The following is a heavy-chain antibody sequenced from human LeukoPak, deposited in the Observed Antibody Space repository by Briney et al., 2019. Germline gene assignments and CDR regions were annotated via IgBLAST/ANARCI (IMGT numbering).Heavy chain of an antibody. Sequence: ASVKVSCKVSGYTLTELSVHWVRQAPGKGLEWMGGFDPEDGETIYAQKFQGRVTMTEDTSTDTAYMELSSLRSEDTAVYYCATDYGGNPGLFDYWGQGTLVTVSS. CDR1: GYTLTELS. CDR3: ATDYGGNPGLFDY. J-gene: IGHJ4*02. V-gene: IGHV1-24*01. CDR2: FDPEDGET. D-gene: IGHD4-23*01.